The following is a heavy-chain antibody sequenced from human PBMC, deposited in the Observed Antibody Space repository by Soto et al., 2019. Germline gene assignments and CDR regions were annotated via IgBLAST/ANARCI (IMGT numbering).Heavy chain of an antibody. Sequence: QVQLVQSGAEVKKPGSSVKVSCKASGGTFSSYTISWARQAPGQGLEWMGRIIPILGIANYAQKFQGRVTITADKSTSTAYMELSSLRSEDTAVYYCASTHRDSGSYYPPAFGYWGQGTLVTVSS. D-gene: IGHD3-10*01. CDR3: ASTHRDSGSYYPPAFGY. V-gene: IGHV1-69*02. CDR2: IIPILGIA. J-gene: IGHJ4*02. CDR1: GGTFSSYT.